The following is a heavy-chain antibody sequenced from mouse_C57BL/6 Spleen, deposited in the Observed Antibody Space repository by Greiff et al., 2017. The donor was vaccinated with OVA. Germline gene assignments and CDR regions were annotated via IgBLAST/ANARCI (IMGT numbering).Heavy chain of an antibody. Sequence: DVKLVESGEGLVKPGGSLKLSCAASGFTFSSYAMYWVRQTPEKRLEWVAYLSSGGDYIYYADTVKGRFTISRDNARNTLYLQLSRLKSEDTAMYYCTREGGFYDTDCAMDYWGQGTSVTVSS. J-gene: IGHJ4*01. CDR3: TREGGFYDTDCAMDY. D-gene: IGHD2-3*01. CDR2: LSSGGDYI. CDR1: GFTFSSYA. V-gene: IGHV5-9-1*02.